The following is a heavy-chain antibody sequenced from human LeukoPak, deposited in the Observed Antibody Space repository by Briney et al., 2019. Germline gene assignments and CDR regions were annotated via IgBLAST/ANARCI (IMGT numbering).Heavy chain of an antibody. Sequence: GGSLRLSCAASGFTFSSYIMNWVRQAPGKGLEWVSSISSDSSYIYYADSVKGRFTISGDNAKNSLYLQMNSLRAEDTAVYYCARDLMYYDILTGYYETWGQGTLVTVSS. V-gene: IGHV3-21*01. CDR1: GFTFSSYI. D-gene: IGHD3-9*01. J-gene: IGHJ5*02. CDR2: ISSDSSYI. CDR3: ARDLMYYDILTGYYET.